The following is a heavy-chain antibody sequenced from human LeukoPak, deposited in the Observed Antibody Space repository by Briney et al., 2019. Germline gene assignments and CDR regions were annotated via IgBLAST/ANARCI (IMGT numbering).Heavy chain of an antibody. Sequence: PGGSLRLSCAASGFTFSRYSMNWVRQAPGKGLEWVSSISSSSSYIYYADSVKGRFTISRDNAKNSLYLQMNSLRAEDTAVYYCARGHCSGGSCYDEDYYYYGMDVWGQGTTVTVSS. CDR2: ISSSSSYI. J-gene: IGHJ6*02. CDR3: ARGHCSGGSCYDEDYYYYGMDV. V-gene: IGHV3-21*01. CDR1: GFTFSRYS. D-gene: IGHD2-15*01.